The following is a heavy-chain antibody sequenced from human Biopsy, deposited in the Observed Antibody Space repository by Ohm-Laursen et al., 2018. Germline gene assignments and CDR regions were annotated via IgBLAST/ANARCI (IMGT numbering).Heavy chain of an antibody. Sequence: TLSLTCTVSGGSISSHYWTWIRQPAGKGLEGIGHIYSSGSTNYYPSLKSRVTMSVDTSKNQFSLKLNSVTVADTAVYYCARATNSTGWPYYYFYGMDVWGQGTTVTVSS. CDR1: GGSISSHY. J-gene: IGHJ6*02. D-gene: IGHD2/OR15-2a*01. CDR2: IYSSGST. CDR3: ARATNSTGWPYYYFYGMDV. V-gene: IGHV4-4*07.